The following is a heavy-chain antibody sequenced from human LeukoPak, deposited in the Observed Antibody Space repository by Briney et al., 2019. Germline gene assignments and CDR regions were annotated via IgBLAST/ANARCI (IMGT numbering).Heavy chain of an antibody. J-gene: IGHJ4*02. Sequence: SETLSLTFTVSGGSISSYYWSWIRQPPGKGLEWIGYIYYSGSTNYNPSLKSRVTISVDTSKNQFSLKLSFVTAADTAVYYCARGSSSSWSAFDYWGQGTLVTVSS. D-gene: IGHD6-13*01. CDR1: GGSISSYY. CDR2: IYYSGST. CDR3: ARGSSSSWSAFDY. V-gene: IGHV4-59*12.